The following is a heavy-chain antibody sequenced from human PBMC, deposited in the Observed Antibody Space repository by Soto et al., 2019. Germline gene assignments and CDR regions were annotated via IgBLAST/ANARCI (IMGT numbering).Heavy chain of an antibody. J-gene: IGHJ4*02. D-gene: IGHD6-6*01. V-gene: IGHV3-23*04. CDR2: ISSSGGST. Sequence: EVQLVESGGGLVKPGGSLRLSCAASGFTFSSYSMNWVRQAPGKGLEWVSSISSSGGSTYYADSVKGRFTISRDNSKNTLYLQMNSLRAEDTAVYYCAKACSSPTCYFDYWGQGTLVTVSS. CDR1: GFTFSSYS. CDR3: AKACSSPTCYFDY.